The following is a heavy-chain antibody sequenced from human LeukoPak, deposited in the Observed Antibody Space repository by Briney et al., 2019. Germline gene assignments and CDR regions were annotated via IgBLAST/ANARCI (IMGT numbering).Heavy chain of an antibody. Sequence: ASVKVSCKASGYTFTSYDINWVRQAPGQGLEWMGWINPNSGGTNYAQKFQGRVTMTRDTSISTAYMELSRLRSDDTAVYYCARDLTVLRFLEWLLALDYWGQGTLVTVSS. CDR2: INPNSGGT. V-gene: IGHV1-2*02. CDR3: ARDLTVLRFLEWLLALDY. J-gene: IGHJ4*02. CDR1: GYTFTSYD. D-gene: IGHD3-3*01.